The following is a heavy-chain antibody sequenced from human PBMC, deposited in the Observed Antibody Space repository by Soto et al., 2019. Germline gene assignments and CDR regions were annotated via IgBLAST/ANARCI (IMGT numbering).Heavy chain of an antibody. D-gene: IGHD3-9*01. V-gene: IGHV1-8*01. CDR3: AIGLGDILADYYSLYY. CDR1: GYTFTSYD. Sequence: QVQLVQSGAEVKKPGASVKVSCKASGYTFTSYDINWVRQATGQGLEWMGWMNPNRGNTGYAQKFQGRVTMTRNTSISTAYKELCRCKSQDTAVYYCAIGLGDILADYYSLYYLCQGTLVTV. J-gene: IGHJ4*02. CDR2: MNPNRGNT.